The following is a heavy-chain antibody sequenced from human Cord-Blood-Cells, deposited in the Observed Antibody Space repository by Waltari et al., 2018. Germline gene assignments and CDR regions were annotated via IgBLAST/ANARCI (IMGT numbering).Heavy chain of an antibody. Sequence: QLQLQESGPGLVKHSETLSLTCTVSGGSISSSSYYWGWIRQPPGKGLEWIGSIYYSGSTYDNPSLKSRVTISVDTSKNQFSLKLSSVTAADTAVYYCARRGMGIFDYWGQGTLVTVSS. CDR2: IYYSGST. CDR3: ARRGMGIFDY. J-gene: IGHJ4*02. CDR1: GGSISSSSYY. V-gene: IGHV4-39*01. D-gene: IGHD3-16*01.